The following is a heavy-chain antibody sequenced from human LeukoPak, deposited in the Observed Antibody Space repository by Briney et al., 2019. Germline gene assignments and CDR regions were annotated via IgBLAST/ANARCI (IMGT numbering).Heavy chain of an antibody. V-gene: IGHV3-74*01. Sequence: PGGSLRLSCAASGFTVSNMYMTWVRQAPGKGLVWVSRINSDGSSTSYADSVKGRFTISRDNAKNTLYLQMNSLRAEDTAVYYCARGGPGIVVVPVESDYWGQGTLVTVSS. CDR1: GFTVSNMY. D-gene: IGHD2-2*01. CDR3: ARGGPGIVVVPVESDY. J-gene: IGHJ4*02. CDR2: INSDGSST.